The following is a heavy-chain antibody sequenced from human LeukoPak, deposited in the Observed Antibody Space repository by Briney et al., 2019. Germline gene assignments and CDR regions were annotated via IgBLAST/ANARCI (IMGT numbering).Heavy chain of an antibody. V-gene: IGHV3-11*01. D-gene: IGHD3-3*01. CDR2: ISSSGSTI. J-gene: IGHJ4*02. Sequence: GGSLRLSCAASGFTFSDYYMSWIRQAPGKGLEWVSYISSSGSTIYYADSVKGRFTISRDNAKNSLYLQMNSLRAEDTAVYYCARDRAVFGVVIKSLDYWGQGTLVTVSS. CDR1: GFTFSDYY. CDR3: ARDRAVFGVVIKSLDY.